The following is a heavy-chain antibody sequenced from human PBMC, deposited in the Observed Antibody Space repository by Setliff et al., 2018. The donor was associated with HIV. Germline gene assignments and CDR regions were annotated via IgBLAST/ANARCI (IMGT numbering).Heavy chain of an antibody. Sequence: ASVKVSCKASGGIFMNSAFNWVRQARGQGLEWMGSIIPIFGTGNYAQKFQGRVTITADESTSTAYMELRGLRSEDTALYYCATGRHYYDSSDYPANPFDVWGQGTLVT. CDR3: ATGRHYYDSSDYPANPFDV. V-gene: IGHV1-69*13. J-gene: IGHJ3*01. CDR1: GGIFMNSA. D-gene: IGHD3-22*01. CDR2: IIPIFGTG.